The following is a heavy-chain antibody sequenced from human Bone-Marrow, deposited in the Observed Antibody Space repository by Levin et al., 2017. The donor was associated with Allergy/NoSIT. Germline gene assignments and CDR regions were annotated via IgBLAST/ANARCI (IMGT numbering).Heavy chain of an antibody. D-gene: IGHD2-2*01. CDR3: AKDTYCSRTNCEGELAP. CDR2: ISWNSEDI. Sequence: SLKISCAASGFVFDDYAMYWVRQAPGKGLEWVSGISWNSEDIDYADSVKGRFTISRDNAKNSLYLQMNSLRPEDTALYFCAKDTYCSRTNCEGELAPWGQGTLVTVS. V-gene: IGHV3-9*01. CDR1: GFVFDDYA. J-gene: IGHJ5*02.